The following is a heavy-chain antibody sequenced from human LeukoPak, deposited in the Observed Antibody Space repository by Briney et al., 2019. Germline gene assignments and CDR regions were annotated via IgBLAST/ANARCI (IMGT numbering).Heavy chain of an antibody. Sequence: SETLSLTCGVSGGSISGYHWSWIRQTPGKGLEWIGHIYYSGTTYYNPSLKSRVTISIDTSKNQFSLKLSSVTAADTAVHYCARDLHDYDFWSGYYSNWFDPWGQGTLVTVSS. D-gene: IGHD3-3*01. J-gene: IGHJ5*02. CDR1: GGSISGYH. CDR2: IYYSGTT. CDR3: ARDLHDYDFWSGYYSNWFDP. V-gene: IGHV4-59*01.